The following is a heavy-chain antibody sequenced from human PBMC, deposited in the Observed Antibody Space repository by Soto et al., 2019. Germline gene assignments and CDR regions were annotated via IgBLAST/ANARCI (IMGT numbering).Heavy chain of an antibody. CDR1: GFTFSSYA. Sequence: PGGSLRLSCAASGFTFSSYAMSWVRQAPGKGLEWVSAISGSGGSTYYADSVKGRFTISRDNSKNTLYLQMNSLRAEDTAVYYCAKDLSPYYYDSSGYYFDYWGQGTLVTVSS. V-gene: IGHV3-23*01. J-gene: IGHJ4*02. CDR2: ISGSGGST. CDR3: AKDLSPYYYDSSGYYFDY. D-gene: IGHD3-22*01.